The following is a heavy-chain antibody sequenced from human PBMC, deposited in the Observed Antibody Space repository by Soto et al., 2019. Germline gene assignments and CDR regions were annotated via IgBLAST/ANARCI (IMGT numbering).Heavy chain of an antibody. CDR1: GFTFSDYY. D-gene: IGHD3-16*01. J-gene: IGHJ6*02. Sequence: GGSLRLSCAASGFTFSDYYISWIRQPPGKGLEWVSSISTSSDTNYADSVKGRFTISRDDAMNSLYLQMNSLRDAETAIYYCAKGSPLLRNGMDVWGQGTTVTVSS. CDR2: ISTSSDT. CDR3: AKGSPLLRNGMDV. V-gene: IGHV3-11*05.